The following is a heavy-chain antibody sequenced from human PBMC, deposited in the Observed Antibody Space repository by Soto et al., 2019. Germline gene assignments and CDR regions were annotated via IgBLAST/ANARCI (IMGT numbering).Heavy chain of an antibody. CDR1: GYTFTGYY. CDR2: INPNSGGT. Sequence: ASVKVSCKASGYTFTGYYMHWVRQAPGQGLEWMGWINPNSGGTNYAQKFQGRVTMTRDTSISTAYMELSRLRSDDTAVYYCEREANGYYVGNWLDPCGQGPLVTVSS. CDR3: EREANGYYVGNWLDP. V-gene: IGHV1-2*02. D-gene: IGHD3-22*01. J-gene: IGHJ5*02.